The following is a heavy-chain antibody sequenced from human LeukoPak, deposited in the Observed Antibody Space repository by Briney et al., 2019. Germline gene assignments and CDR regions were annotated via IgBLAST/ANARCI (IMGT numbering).Heavy chain of an antibody. CDR3: ARTTRFEDIAWFDP. CDR2: INHSGST. D-gene: IGHD3-16*01. V-gene: IGHV4-34*01. Sequence: PSETLSLTCVVYGGSFSGFHWTWIRQPPGEGLEWIGEINHSGSTNYNPSLKSRVTISVDTSKNQFSLKLSSVTAADTAVCYCARTTRFEDIAWFDPWGQGTLVTVSS. CDR1: GGSFSGFH. J-gene: IGHJ5*02.